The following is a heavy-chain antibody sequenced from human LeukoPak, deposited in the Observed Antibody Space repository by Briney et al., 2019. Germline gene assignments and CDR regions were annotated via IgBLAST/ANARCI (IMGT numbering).Heavy chain of an antibody. CDR2: VNHSGST. D-gene: IGHD3-22*01. J-gene: IGHJ4*02. CDR3: ARVPTYYYDSSGHHGPIDF. CDR1: GYSISSGYY. V-gene: IGHV4-38-2*02. Sequence: SETLSLTCTVSGYSISSGYYWRWIRQPPGKGLEWIGDVNHSGSTNYNPSLKSRVTISVDASKHQFFLKLSSVTAADTAVYYCARVPTYYYDSSGHHGPIDFWGQGTLVTVSS.